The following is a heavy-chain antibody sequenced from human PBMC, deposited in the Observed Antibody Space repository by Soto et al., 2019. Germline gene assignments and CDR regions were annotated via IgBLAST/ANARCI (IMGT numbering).Heavy chain of an antibody. Sequence: ESGGGVVQPGRSLRLSCAASGFTFSSYGMHWVRQAPGKGLEWVAVISYDGSNKYYADSVKGRFTISRDNSKNTLYLQMNSLRAEDTAVYYCAKPLGYCSSTSCYDYYYYGMDVWGQGTTVTVSS. D-gene: IGHD2-2*01. CDR2: ISYDGSNK. CDR3: AKPLGYCSSTSCYDYYYYGMDV. J-gene: IGHJ6*02. V-gene: IGHV3-30*18. CDR1: GFTFSSYG.